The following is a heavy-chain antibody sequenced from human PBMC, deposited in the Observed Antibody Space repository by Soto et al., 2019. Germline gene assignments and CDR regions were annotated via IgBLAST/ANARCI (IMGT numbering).Heavy chain of an antibody. CDR3: AKGPYSNYEGYYFDY. V-gene: IGHV3-9*01. CDR2: ISWNSGNI. CDR1: GFTFGAFA. D-gene: IGHD4-4*01. J-gene: IGHJ4*02. Sequence: GGSLRLSCAASGFTFGAFAMAWVRQGPGKGLEWVSGISWNSGNIDYADSVKGRFTISRDNAKNSLYLQMNSLRAEDTALYYCAKGPYSNYEGYYFDYWGQGALVTVSS.